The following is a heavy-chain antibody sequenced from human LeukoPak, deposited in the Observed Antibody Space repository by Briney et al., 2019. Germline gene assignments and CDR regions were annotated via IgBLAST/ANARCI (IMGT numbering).Heavy chain of an antibody. Sequence: GGSLRLSCAASGFTFSNAWMSWVRQAPGKGLEWVGRIKSKTDGGTTDYAAPVKGRFTISRDDSKNTAYLQMNSLKTEDTAVYYCTRLAYGGNFPFDYWGQGTLVTVSS. V-gene: IGHV3-15*01. D-gene: IGHD4-23*01. CDR2: IKSKTDGGTT. CDR3: TRLAYGGNFPFDY. J-gene: IGHJ4*02. CDR1: GFTFSNAW.